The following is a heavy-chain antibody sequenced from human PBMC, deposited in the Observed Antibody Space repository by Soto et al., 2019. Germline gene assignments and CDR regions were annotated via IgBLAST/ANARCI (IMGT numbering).Heavy chain of an antibody. CDR3: AIDRETYGMDV. V-gene: IGHV1-8*02. Sequence: QVQLVQSGAEVKKPGASVKVSCKASGYTFTSYDINWVRQATGQGLEWMGWMNPNSGNTAYAQKFQGRVTMTRNTSISTAYMELRSLKSEERAVYYCAIDRETYGMDVWGKGTTVTVSS. CDR2: MNPNSGNT. CDR1: GYTFTSYD. J-gene: IGHJ6*04.